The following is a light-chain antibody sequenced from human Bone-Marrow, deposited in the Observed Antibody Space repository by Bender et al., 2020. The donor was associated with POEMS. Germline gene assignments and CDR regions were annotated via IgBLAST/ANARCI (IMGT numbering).Light chain of an antibody. CDR2: NDL. CDR3: QVWHYETDQYI. Sequence: SYVLTQPPSVSVAPGQTARITCGGDNIGSESVHWYQQRPGLAPNLVLYNDLDRPAGISRRFSGSNSGNTATLTISSVEAGDEADYFCQVWHYETDQYIFGTGTQVTVL. CDR1: NIGSES. J-gene: IGLJ1*01. V-gene: IGLV3-21*02.